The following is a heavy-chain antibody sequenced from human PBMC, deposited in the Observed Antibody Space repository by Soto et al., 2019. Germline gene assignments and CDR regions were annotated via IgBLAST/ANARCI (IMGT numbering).Heavy chain of an antibody. CDR2: IYYSGST. Sequence: KASETLSLTCTVSGGSISSSSYYWGWVRQPPGKGLEWIGSIYYSGSTYYNPSLKSRVTISVDTSKNQFSLKLSSVTAADTAVYYCARPYYDYVWGSYHYYGMDVWGQGTTVTVSS. D-gene: IGHD3-16*02. CDR3: ARPYYDYVWGSYHYYGMDV. CDR1: GGSISSSSYY. V-gene: IGHV4-39*01. J-gene: IGHJ6*02.